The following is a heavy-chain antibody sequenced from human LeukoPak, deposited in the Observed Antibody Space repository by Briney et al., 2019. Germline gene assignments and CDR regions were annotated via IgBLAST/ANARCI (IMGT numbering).Heavy chain of an antibody. D-gene: IGHD2-15*01. CDR2: IYYSGST. J-gene: IGHJ4*02. CDR3: ARRRVVSGTHIDY. Sequence: SETLSLTCTASGGSFTGYYWSWIRQPPGKGLEWIGYIYYSGSTNYNPSLKSRVTISIGTSKNQFSLKLRSVTAADTAVYYCARRRVVSGTHIDYWGQGTLVTVSS. V-gene: IGHV4-59*01. CDR1: GGSFTGYY.